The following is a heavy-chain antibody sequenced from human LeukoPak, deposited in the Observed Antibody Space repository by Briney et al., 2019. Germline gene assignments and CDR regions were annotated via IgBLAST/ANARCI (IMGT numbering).Heavy chain of an antibody. Sequence: GGPLGLSCEASGLIFSSYSLTWFRKAPGKGLKWVSYISSSRSYIYYADSVKGRFTISRDNAKNSLYLQMNSLRAEDTAVYYCAREKIAAAGTYYYYYMDVWGKGTTVTISS. V-gene: IGHV3-21*04. CDR3: AREKIAAAGTYYYYYMDV. J-gene: IGHJ6*03. D-gene: IGHD6-13*01. CDR2: ISSSRSYI. CDR1: GLIFSSYS.